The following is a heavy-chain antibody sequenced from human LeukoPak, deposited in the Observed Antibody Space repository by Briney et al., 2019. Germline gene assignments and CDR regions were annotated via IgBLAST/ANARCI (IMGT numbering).Heavy chain of an antibody. D-gene: IGHD2-2*01. V-gene: IGHV1-69*06. CDR3: ARDCSSTSCYPPDDAFDI. J-gene: IGHJ3*02. Sequence: SVKVSCKASGGTFSSYAISWVRQAPGQGLEWMGGIIPIFGTANYAQKFQGRVTITADKSTSTAYMELSSLRSEDTAVYYCARDCSSTSCYPPDDAFDIWGQGTVVTVSS. CDR2: IIPIFGTA. CDR1: GGTFSSYA.